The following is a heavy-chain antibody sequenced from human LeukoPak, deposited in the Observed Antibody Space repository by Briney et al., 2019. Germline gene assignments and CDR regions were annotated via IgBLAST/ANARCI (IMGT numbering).Heavy chain of an antibody. J-gene: IGHJ4*02. CDR2: ISGSDNTM. Sequence: PGGSLRLSCAASGFTFISYSMNWVRQAPGKGLEGVSYISGSDNTMYYADSVKGRFAISRDNSKDTLYLQMNSLRPEDTAVYHCARGTGDTSSWFHDYWGQGTLVTVSS. CDR1: GFTFISYS. CDR3: ARGTGDTSSWFHDY. V-gene: IGHV3-48*01. D-gene: IGHD6-13*01.